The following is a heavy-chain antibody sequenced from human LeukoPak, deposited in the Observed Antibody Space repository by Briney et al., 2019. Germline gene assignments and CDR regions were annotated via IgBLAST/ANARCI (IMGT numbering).Heavy chain of an antibody. Sequence: PGGSLRLSCAASGFTFSSYAMHWVRQAPGKGLEWVAVISYDGSNKYYADSVKGRFTISRDNSKNTLYLQMNSQRAEDTAVYYCASEGYGYWGQVTLVTVSS. CDR2: ISYDGSNK. CDR1: GFTFSSYA. D-gene: IGHD5-18*01. J-gene: IGHJ4*02. V-gene: IGHV3-30*01. CDR3: ASEGYGY.